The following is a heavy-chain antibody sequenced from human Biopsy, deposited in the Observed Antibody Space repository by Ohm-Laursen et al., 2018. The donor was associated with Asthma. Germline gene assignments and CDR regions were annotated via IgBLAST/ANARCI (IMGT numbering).Heavy chain of an antibody. V-gene: IGHV3-74*03. CDR3: TASFAY. CDR2: INSDGTAA. D-gene: IGHD5-18*01. J-gene: IGHJ4*02. Sequence: SLRLSCAASGFTFSSYWMHWVRQVPGQGLVWVSHINSDGTAATYADSVKGRFTVSRDNAKSTLYLQMNSLRAEDTAVYFCTASFAYWGQGSLVTVSS. CDR1: GFTFSSYW.